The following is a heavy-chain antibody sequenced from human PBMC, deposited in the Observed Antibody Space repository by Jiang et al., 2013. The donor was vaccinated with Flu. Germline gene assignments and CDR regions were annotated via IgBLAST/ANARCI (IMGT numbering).Heavy chain of an antibody. Sequence: AEVKKPGESLKISCKGSGYSFTSYWIGWVRQMPGKGLEWMGIIYPGDSDTRYSPSFQGQVTISADKSISTAYLQWSSLKASDTAMYYRARPSCLGYCSGEFDYWGQGTLVTVSS. J-gene: IGHJ4*02. CDR1: GYSFTSYW. CDR3: ARPSCLGYCSGEFDY. V-gene: IGHV5-51*01. CDR2: IYPGDSDT. D-gene: IGHD2-15*01.